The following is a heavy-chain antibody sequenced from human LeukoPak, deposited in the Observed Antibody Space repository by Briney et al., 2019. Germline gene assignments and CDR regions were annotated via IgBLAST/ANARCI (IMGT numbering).Heavy chain of an antibody. CDR3: AKDIGAGDTAMVLDAFDI. CDR2: ISWNSGSI. D-gene: IGHD5-18*01. V-gene: IGHV3-9*01. Sequence: GGSLRLSCAASGLTFDDYAMHWVRQAPGKGLEWVSGISWNSGSIGYADSVKGRFTISRDNAKNSLYLQMNSLRAEDTALYYCAKDIGAGDTAMVLDAFDIWGQGTMVTVSS. J-gene: IGHJ3*02. CDR1: GLTFDDYA.